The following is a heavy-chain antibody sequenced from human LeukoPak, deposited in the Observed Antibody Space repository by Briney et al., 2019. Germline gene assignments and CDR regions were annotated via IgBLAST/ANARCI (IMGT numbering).Heavy chain of an antibody. CDR3: ARAIEVGAMTPFDY. CDR2: IYHSGST. Sequence: PSETLSLTCTVSGYSIRSDYYWGWIRQPPGKGLEWIGSIYHSGSTYYNPSLKSRVTISVDTSKNQFSLKLSSVTAADTAVYYCARAIEVGAMTPFDYWGQGTLVTVSS. V-gene: IGHV4-38-2*02. J-gene: IGHJ4*02. D-gene: IGHD1-26*01. CDR1: GYSIRSDYY.